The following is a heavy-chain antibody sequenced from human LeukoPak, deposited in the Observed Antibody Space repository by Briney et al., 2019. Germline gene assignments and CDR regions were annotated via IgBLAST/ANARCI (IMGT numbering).Heavy chain of an antibody. D-gene: IGHD3-22*01. CDR3: AKATMIVVVITRTFFDY. CDR2: ISNNGGYT. V-gene: IGHV3-23*01. CDR1: GFTFSNAW. Sequence: GGSLRLSCAASGFTFSNAWMNWVRQAPGKGLEWVSAISNNGGYTYYADSVQGRFTISRDNSKSTLCLQMNSLRAEDTAVYYCAKATMIVVVITRTFFDYWGQGTLVTVSS. J-gene: IGHJ4*02.